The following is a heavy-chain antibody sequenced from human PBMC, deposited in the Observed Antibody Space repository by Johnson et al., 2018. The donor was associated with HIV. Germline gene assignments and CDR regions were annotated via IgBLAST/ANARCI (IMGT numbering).Heavy chain of an antibody. CDR3: AEPGGSSWYFDAFDI. D-gene: IGHD6-13*01. CDR1: GFIFDDYA. V-gene: IGHV3-23*04. CDR2: ISGSGEST. Sequence: VQLVESGGGLVQPGRSLRLSCAASGFIFDDYAMYWVRQAPGKGLEWVSGISGSGESTYHADSVKGRFTISRDNSKNKLYRQMKSLRAEDTAVCYCAEPGGSSWYFDAFDIWAQGTIVTVSS. J-gene: IGHJ3*02.